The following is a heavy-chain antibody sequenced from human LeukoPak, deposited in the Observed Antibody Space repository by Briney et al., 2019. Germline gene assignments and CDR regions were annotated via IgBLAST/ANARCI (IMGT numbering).Heavy chain of an antibody. V-gene: IGHV3-21*01. CDR2: ISSSSSYI. Sequence: GGSLRLSCAASGFTFSSYSMNWVRQAPGKGLEWVSSISSSSSYIYYADSVKGRFTISRDDAKNSLYLQMNSLRDEDTAVYYCARYQGITMVRGVQINWFDPWGQGTLVTVSS. CDR3: ARYQGITMVRGVQINWFDP. J-gene: IGHJ5*02. D-gene: IGHD3-10*01. CDR1: GFTFSSYS.